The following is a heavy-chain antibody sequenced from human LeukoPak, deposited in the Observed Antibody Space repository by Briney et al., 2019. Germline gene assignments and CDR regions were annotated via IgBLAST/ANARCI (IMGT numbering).Heavy chain of an antibody. CDR3: ATKWFYGSGSYYNPLVY. CDR1: GGTFSSYA. Sequence: SVKVSCKASGGTFSSYAISWVRQAPGQGLEWMGGIIPIFGTANYAQKFQGRVTITADESTSTAYMELSSLRPEDTAVYYCATKWFYGSGSYYNPLVYWGQGTLVTVSS. CDR2: IIPIFGTA. D-gene: IGHD3-10*01. V-gene: IGHV1-69*13. J-gene: IGHJ4*02.